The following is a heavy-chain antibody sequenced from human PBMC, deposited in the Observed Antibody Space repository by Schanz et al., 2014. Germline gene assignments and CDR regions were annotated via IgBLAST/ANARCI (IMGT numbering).Heavy chain of an antibody. V-gene: IGHV3-23*01. D-gene: IGHD2-21*02. CDR3: AKDRGVDCGDGCFNWYFDL. J-gene: IGHJ2*01. CDR1: EFTFSTDA. Sequence: EVQLLESGGGLVQPGGSLRLSCAAPEFTFSTDAMSWVRQAPGKGLEWLSVISASGGDTYYADSVKGRFTISRDNSRSTMYLQMNSLRAEDTAVYFCAKDRGVDCGDGCFNWYFDLWGRGTLVTVSS. CDR2: ISASGGDT.